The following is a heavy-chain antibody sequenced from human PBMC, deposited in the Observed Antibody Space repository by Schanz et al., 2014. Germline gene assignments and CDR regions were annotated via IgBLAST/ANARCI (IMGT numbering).Heavy chain of an antibody. Sequence: EVQLVESGGGLVQPGGSLRLSCAVSGFIVRSNYMTWVRQAPGKGLVWVARINSVGSNTDYADSVTGRFTISRDNAKNTLFLQMNSLRAEDTAVYYCAKTPREYCNYDNCPNWFDSWGQGTLVTASS. CDR1: GFIVRSNY. CDR3: AKTPREYCNYDNCPNWFDS. V-gene: IGHV3-74*02. J-gene: IGHJ5*01. D-gene: IGHD2-15*01. CDR2: INSVGSNT.